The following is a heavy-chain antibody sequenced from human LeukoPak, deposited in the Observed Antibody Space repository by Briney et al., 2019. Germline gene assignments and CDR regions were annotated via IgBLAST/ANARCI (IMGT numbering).Heavy chain of an antibody. J-gene: IGHJ4*02. CDR1: GLTFSSYW. CDR2: IASDGSST. V-gene: IGHV3-74*01. Sequence: GGSLRLSCAASGLTFSSYWMNWVRQAPGKGLVWVSRIASDGSSTTYADSVKGRFSISRDNAKNTLYLQMNSLRVEDTAVYYCARGRPHGNDYWGQGTLVTVSS. CDR3: ARGRPHGNDY. D-gene: IGHD4-23*01.